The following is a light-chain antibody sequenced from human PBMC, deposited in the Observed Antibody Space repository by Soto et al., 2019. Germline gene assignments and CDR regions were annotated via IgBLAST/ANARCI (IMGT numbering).Light chain of an antibody. V-gene: IGLV2-8*01. CDR1: NSDVGTYNY. J-gene: IGLJ2*01. Sequence: QSALAQPPSASGSPGQSVTITCTGTNSDVGTYNYVSWYQHHTGKAPKFMIYEVSKRPLGVPDRFSGSKSGNTASLTVSGLQAEDEADYYCISYAGSNNLVFGGGTKLTVL. CDR3: ISYAGSNNLV. CDR2: EVS.